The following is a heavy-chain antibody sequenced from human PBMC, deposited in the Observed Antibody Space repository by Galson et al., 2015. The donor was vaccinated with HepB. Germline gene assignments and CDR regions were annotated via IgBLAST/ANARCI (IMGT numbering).Heavy chain of an antibody. V-gene: IGHV4-59*06. CDR3: ASVPAATGEYYFDY. CDR1: GSTLSNSY. J-gene: IGHJ4*02. D-gene: IGHD2-2*01. CDR2: IYYSGST. Sequence: ETLSLTCTVSGSTLSNSYWSWIRQHPGKGLEWIGYIYYSGSTYYNPSLKSRVTISVDTSKNQFSLKLSSVTAADTAVYYCASVPAATGEYYFDYWGQGTLVTVSS.